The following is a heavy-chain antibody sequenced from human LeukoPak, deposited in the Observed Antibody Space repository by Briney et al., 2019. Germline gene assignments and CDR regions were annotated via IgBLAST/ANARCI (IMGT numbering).Heavy chain of an antibody. V-gene: IGHV4-59*01. CDR3: ARLNTGGSGSYELDY. CDR2: IYYSGST. D-gene: IGHD3-10*01. J-gene: IGHJ4*02. Sequence: SETLSLTCTVSGGSISSYYWSWIRQPPGKGLEWIGYIYYSGSTNYNPSLKSRVTISADTSKNQFSLKLSSVTAADTAVYYCARLNTGGSGSYELDYWGQGTLVTVSS. CDR1: GGSISSYY.